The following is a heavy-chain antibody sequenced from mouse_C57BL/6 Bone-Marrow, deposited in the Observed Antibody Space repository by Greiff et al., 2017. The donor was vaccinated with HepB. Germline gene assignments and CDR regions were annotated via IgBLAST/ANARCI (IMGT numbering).Heavy chain of an antibody. V-gene: IGHV1-82*01. CDR2: IYPGDGDT. D-gene: IGHD1-1*01. CDR1: GYAFSSSW. J-gene: IGHJ4*01. Sequence: QVQLKESGPELVKPGASVKISCKASGYAFSSSWMNWVKQRPGKGLEWIGRIYPGDGDTNYNGKFKGKATLTADKSSSTAYMQLSSLTSEDSAVYFCARSPYYYGSSYVGNYYAMDYWGQGTSVTVSS. CDR3: ARSPYYYGSSYVGNYYAMDY.